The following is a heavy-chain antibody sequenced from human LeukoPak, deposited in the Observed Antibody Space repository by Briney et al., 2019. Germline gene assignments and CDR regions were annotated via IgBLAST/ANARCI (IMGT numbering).Heavy chain of an antibody. D-gene: IGHD3-10*01. CDR2: IYYSGST. V-gene: IGHV4-39*07. CDR1: GGSISSSSYY. Sequence: PSETLSLTCTVSGGSISSSSYYWGWIRQPPGKGLEWIGSIYYSGSTYYNPSLKSRVTISVDTSKNQFSLKLSSVTAADTAVYYCARDDYGSGNYYPYYFDYWGQGTLVTVSS. CDR3: ARDDYGSGNYYPYYFDY. J-gene: IGHJ4*02.